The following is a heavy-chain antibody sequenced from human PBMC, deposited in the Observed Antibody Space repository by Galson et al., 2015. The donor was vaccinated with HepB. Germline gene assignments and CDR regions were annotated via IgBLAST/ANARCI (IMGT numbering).Heavy chain of an antibody. Sequence: SVKVSCKVSGYTLTELSMHWVRQAPGKGLEWMGGFDPEDGETIYAQKFQSRVTMTEDTSTDTAYMELSSLRSEDTAVYYCATTPLRSVWTRGTGTYYFDYWGQGTLVIVSS. CDR2: FDPEDGET. CDR1: GYTLTELS. V-gene: IGHV1-24*01. CDR3: ATTPLRSVWTRGTGTYYFDY. J-gene: IGHJ4*02. D-gene: IGHD1-14*01.